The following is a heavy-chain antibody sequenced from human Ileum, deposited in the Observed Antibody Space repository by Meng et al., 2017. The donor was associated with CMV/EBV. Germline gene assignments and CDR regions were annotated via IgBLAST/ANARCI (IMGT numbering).Heavy chain of an antibody. D-gene: IGHD3-10*01. Sequence: QWRAGLVKPGMPLLATSAADGGPIGGSSWSGIPQPPGKGLEGIGEINHGGGTNYNPSLKSRVTLSVDTAKNQFSLIVSSVTAADTAVYYCARFPFSSTWFGETYDYWGQGVLVTVSS. CDR2: INHGGGT. CDR3: ARFPFSSTWFGETYDY. CDR1: GGPIGGSS. J-gene: IGHJ4*02. V-gene: IGHV4-34*01.